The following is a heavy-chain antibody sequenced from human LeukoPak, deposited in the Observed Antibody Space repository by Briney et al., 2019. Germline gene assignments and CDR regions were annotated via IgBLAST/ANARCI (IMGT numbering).Heavy chain of an antibody. CDR1: GFTVSDNY. CDR2: IYPGGNT. CDR3: AREDSDTSLFDP. D-gene: IGHD1-26*01. V-gene: IGHV3-66*01. Sequence: GGSLRLSCAASGFTVSDNYMSWVRQAPGKGLEWVSVIYPGGNTYFADSVKGRFTISRDNSKNTLYLQMNSLRAEDTAVYYCAREDSDTSLFDPWGQGTLVTVSS. J-gene: IGHJ5*02.